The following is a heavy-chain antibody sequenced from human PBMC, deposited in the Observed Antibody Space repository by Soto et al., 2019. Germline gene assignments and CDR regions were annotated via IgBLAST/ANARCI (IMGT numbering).Heavy chain of an antibody. CDR1: GFTVSSCA. V-gene: IGHV3-7*03. J-gene: IGHJ6*02. CDR3: ARWYAAEV. D-gene: IGHD6-13*01. Sequence: PGGSLRLSCAASGFTVSSCAMTWVRQAPGKGLEWVANIKQDGSEKNYVDSVKGRFTISRDNAKNSLYLEMNNLRVEDTAIYYCARWYAAEVWG. CDR2: IKQDGSEK.